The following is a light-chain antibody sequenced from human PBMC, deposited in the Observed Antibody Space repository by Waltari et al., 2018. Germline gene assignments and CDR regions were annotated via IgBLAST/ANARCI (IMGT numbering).Light chain of an antibody. CDR2: GAS. V-gene: IGKV3-20*01. CDR1: QSVSSSY. J-gene: IGKJ2*01. CDR3: QQYGSSPPYT. Sequence: EIVLTQSPGTLSLSPGERATLSCRASQSVSSSYLAWYQQKPGQAPRLLIYGASNRATVIPDRFSGSGSGTDFTLTISRLEAEDFAVYYCQQYGSSPPYTFGQGTKLEIK.